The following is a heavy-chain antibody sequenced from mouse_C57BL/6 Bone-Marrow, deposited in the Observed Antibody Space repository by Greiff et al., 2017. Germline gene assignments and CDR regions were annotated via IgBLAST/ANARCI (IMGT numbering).Heavy chain of an antibody. D-gene: IGHD1-2*01. J-gene: IGHJ1*03. Sequence: ESGPGLVKPSQSLSLTCSVTGYSITSGYYWNWIRQFPGNKLEWMGYISYDGSNNYNPSLKNRISITRDTSKNQFFLKLNSVTTEDTATYCCARDYGQRYFDVWGTGTTVTVST. CDR2: ISYDGSN. V-gene: IGHV3-6*01. CDR3: ARDYGQRYFDV. CDR1: GYSITSGYY.